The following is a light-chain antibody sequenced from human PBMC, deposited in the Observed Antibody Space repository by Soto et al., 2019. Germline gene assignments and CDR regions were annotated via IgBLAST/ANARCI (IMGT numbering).Light chain of an antibody. CDR3: QQANSFPLT. Sequence: DIELTQSPSSLSAPLGDRFTITSRASQSISSYLTWYQQKPGKAPKLLIYAASSLQSGVPSRFSGSGSGTDFSLTVSSLQPEDFGTYYCQQANSFPLTFGGGTKVDIK. CDR1: QSISSY. J-gene: IGKJ4*01. V-gene: IGKV1-39*01. CDR2: AAS.